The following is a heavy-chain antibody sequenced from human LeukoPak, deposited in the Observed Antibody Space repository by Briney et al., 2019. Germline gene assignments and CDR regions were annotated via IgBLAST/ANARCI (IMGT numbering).Heavy chain of an antibody. Sequence: GGSLRLSCAASGFTFTTYAMSWVRQAPGKGLEWVSAMSGGGDKTYYADSVKGRFTISRDNSKDTVYLQKSGLRGEDTAVYYCAKNRRYSSSWFFDDWGQGTLVTVSS. J-gene: IGHJ4*02. CDR3: AKNRRYSSSWFFDD. CDR2: MSGGGDKT. V-gene: IGHV3-23*01. D-gene: IGHD6-13*01. CDR1: GFTFTTYA.